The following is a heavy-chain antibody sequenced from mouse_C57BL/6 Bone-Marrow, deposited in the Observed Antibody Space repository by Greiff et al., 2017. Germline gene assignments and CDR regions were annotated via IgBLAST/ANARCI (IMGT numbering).Heavy chain of an antibody. V-gene: IGHV1-18*01. Sequence: VQLQQSGPELVKPGASVKIPCKASGYTFTDYNMDWVKQSHGKSLEWIGDINPNNGGTIYNQKFKGKATLTVDKSSSTAYMELHSLTSEDTAVYYCARATTAPYAMDYWGQGTSVTVSS. CDR3: ARATTAPYAMDY. CDR1: GYTFTDYN. D-gene: IGHD1-2*01. CDR2: INPNNGGT. J-gene: IGHJ4*01.